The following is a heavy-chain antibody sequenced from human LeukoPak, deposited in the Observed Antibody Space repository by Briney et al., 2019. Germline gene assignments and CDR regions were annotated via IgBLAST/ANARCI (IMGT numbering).Heavy chain of an antibody. CDR2: ISGSGGST. Sequence: GGSLRLSCAASGFTFSSYAMSWVRQAPGKGLEWVSAISGSGGSTYYADSVKGRFTISRDNSKNTLYLRMNSLRAEDTAVYYCAKGSTGHREGGYFDYWGQGTLVTVSS. CDR3: AKGSTGHREGGYFDY. V-gene: IGHV3-23*01. CDR1: GFTFSSYA. J-gene: IGHJ4*02. D-gene: IGHD2-15*01.